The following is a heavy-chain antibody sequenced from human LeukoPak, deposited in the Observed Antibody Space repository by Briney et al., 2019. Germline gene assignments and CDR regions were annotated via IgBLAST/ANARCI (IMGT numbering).Heavy chain of an antibody. CDR2: ISGSGGST. CDR1: GFTFRNYA. CDR3: AKGYYGDYEH. Sequence: GGSLRLSCAAPGFTFRNYAMSWVRRAPGKGLEWVSAISGSGGSTYYADSVKGRFTISRDNSKNTLYLQMNSLRAEVTAVDYCAKGYYGDYEHWGQGTLVTVSS. J-gene: IGHJ1*01. V-gene: IGHV3-23*01. D-gene: IGHD4-17*01.